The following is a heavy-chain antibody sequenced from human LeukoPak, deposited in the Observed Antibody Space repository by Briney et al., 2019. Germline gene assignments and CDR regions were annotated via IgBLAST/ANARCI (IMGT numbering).Heavy chain of an antibody. Sequence: ASVKVSCKATGDTFSSYAISWVRQAPGQGLEWMGGIIPIFGTANYAQKFQGRVTVTTDESTSTAYMELSSLRSEDTAVYYCARDWGDYGGEYYFDYWGQGTLVTVSS. CDR2: IIPIFGTA. CDR1: GDTFSSYA. CDR3: ARDWGDYGGEYYFDY. J-gene: IGHJ4*02. V-gene: IGHV1-69*05. D-gene: IGHD4-17*01.